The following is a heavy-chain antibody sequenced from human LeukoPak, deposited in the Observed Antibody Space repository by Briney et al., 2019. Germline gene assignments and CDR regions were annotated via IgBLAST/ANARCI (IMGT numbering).Heavy chain of an antibody. CDR2: ISPYNGNT. V-gene: IGHV1-18*04. Sequence: ASVKVSCKASGYTFTGFYMHWVRHAPGQGLEWMGWISPYNGNTIYAQKLQGRVTMTTDTSTSTAYIELRSLRSDDTAVYYYARGSPPRVYYDRSGYYSYYFDYWGQGTLVTVSS. CDR3: ARGSPPRVYYDRSGYYSYYFDY. D-gene: IGHD3-22*01. CDR1: GYTFTGFY. J-gene: IGHJ4*02.